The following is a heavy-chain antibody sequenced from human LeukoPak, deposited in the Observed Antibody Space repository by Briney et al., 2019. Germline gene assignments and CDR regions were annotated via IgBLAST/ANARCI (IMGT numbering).Heavy chain of an antibody. V-gene: IGHV3-48*04. D-gene: IGHD1-1*01. CDR1: GFTFSSYS. Sequence: PGGSLRLSCAASGFTFSSYSMNWVRQAPGKGLEWVSYISSSSSTIYYADSVKGRFTISRDNAKNSLYLQMNSLRAEDTAVYYCARDKTGTTTRRDAFDIWGQGTMVTVAS. CDR3: ARDKTGTTTRRDAFDI. CDR2: ISSSSSTI. J-gene: IGHJ3*02.